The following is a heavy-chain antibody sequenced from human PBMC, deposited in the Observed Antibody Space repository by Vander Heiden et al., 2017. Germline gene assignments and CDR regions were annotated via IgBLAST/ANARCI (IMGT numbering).Heavy chain of an antibody. CDR3: AREGKAGSKVWFDP. Sequence: QVQLQQWGAGLLTPSETLSLNCAVYGGSFSGYYWSWIRQPPGKGLEWIGEINDSGSTNYNPSLKSRVTISLDTSKNQFSLKLSSVTAADTAVYYCAREGKAGSKVWFDPWGQGTLVTVSS. V-gene: IGHV4-34*01. D-gene: IGHD6-19*01. CDR1: GGSFSGYY. CDR2: INDSGST. J-gene: IGHJ5*02.